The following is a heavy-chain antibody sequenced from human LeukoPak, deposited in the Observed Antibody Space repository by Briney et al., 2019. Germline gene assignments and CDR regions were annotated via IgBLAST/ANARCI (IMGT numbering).Heavy chain of an antibody. Sequence: PXGSLRLSCAASGFTFSSYSMNWVRQAPGKGLEWVSSISSSSSYIYYADSVKGRFTISRDNAKNSLYLQMNSLRAEDTAVYYCARYVPDKWLRRGDSFDPWGQGTLVTVSS. CDR1: GFTFSSYS. CDR3: ARYVPDKWLRRGDSFDP. V-gene: IGHV3-21*01. CDR2: ISSSSSYI. J-gene: IGHJ5*02. D-gene: IGHD5-12*01.